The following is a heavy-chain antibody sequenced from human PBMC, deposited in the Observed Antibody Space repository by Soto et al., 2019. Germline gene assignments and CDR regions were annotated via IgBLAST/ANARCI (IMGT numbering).Heavy chain of an antibody. CDR2: IYYSGST. Sequence: PSETLSLTCTVSSGSISSSSYYWGWIRQPPGKGLEWIGSIYYSGSTYYNPSLKSRVTISVDTSKNQFSLKLSSVTAADTAVYYCAREWRHSEFDYSGQGTLVTVSS. CDR1: SGSISSSSYY. CDR3: AREWRHSEFDY. J-gene: IGHJ4*02. V-gene: IGHV4-39*02. D-gene: IGHD5-12*01.